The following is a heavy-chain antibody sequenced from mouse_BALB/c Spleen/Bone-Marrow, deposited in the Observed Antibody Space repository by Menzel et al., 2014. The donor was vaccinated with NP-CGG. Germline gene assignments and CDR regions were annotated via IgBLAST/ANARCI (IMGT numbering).Heavy chain of an antibody. CDR2: IHPSDSET. CDR3: AREREITTVVAGDWYFDV. V-gene: IGHV1-74*04. D-gene: IGHD1-1*01. CDR1: GYSFTSYW. J-gene: IGHJ1*01. Sequence: GAELVRPGASVKLSCKASGYSFTSYWMNWVKQRPGQGLEWIGMIHPSDSETRLNQKFKDKATLTVDKSSSTAYMQLSSPTSEDSAVYYCAREREITTVVAGDWYFDVWGAGTTVTVSS.